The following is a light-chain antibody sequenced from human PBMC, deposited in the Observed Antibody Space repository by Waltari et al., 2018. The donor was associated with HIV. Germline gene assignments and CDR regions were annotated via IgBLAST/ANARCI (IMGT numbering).Light chain of an antibody. Sequence: QSALTQPPSASGSPGQSVTISCTGTSSDVGGYKYVSWYQQHPGKAPKLIIYEVTKRPSGVPDRFSGSKSDNTASLTVSGLQAEDEADYYCSSYTTSSTLDVFGGGTKLTVL. J-gene: IGLJ3*02. CDR3: SSYTTSSTLDV. CDR1: SSDVGGYKY. CDR2: EVT. V-gene: IGLV2-8*01.